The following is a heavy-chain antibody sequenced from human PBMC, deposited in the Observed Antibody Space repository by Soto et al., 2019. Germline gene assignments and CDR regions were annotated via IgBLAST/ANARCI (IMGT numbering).Heavy chain of an antibody. CDR2: IIPILGIA. V-gene: IGHV1-69*02. CDR3: ARGYSYGYWFDP. Sequence: SVKVSCKASGGTFSSYTISWVRQAPGQGLEWMGRIIPILGIANYAQKFQGRVTITADKSTSTAYMELSSLRSEDTAVYYCARGYSYGYWFDPWGQGTLVTVSS. CDR1: GGTFSSYT. J-gene: IGHJ5*02. D-gene: IGHD5-18*01.